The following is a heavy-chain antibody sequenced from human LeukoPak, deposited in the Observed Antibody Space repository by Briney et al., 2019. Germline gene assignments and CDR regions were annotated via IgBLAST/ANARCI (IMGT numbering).Heavy chain of an antibody. CDR2: INPNSGGT. CDR3: AREGNLHPYYYYGMDV. J-gene: IGHJ6*02. Sequence: ASVKVSCKASGYTFTGYYMHWVRQAPGRGLEWMGWINPNSGGTNYAQKFQGRVTMTRDTSISTAYMELSRLRSDDTAVYYCAREGNLHPYYYYGMDVWGQGTRSPSP. D-gene: IGHD1-14*01. V-gene: IGHV1-2*02. CDR1: GYTFTGYY.